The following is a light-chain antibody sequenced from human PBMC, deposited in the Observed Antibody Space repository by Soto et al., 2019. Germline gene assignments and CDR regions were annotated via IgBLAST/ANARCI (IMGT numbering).Light chain of an antibody. J-gene: IGKJ4*02. CDR1: QSVGNS. Sequence: DIVLTQSQAILSLSPGDRASLSCRASQSVGNSLAWYKQQPGQPPRLLIHDATYRASGVPDRFRGSGSGTAFSLSISSLEPDDFAVYYCQHRSTWPRSFGRGTKVE. CDR3: QHRSTWPRS. V-gene: IGKV3-11*01. CDR2: DAT.